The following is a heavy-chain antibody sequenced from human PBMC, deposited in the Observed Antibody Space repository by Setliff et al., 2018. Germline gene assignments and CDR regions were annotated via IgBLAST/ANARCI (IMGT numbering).Heavy chain of an antibody. CDR2: INAGNGNT. Sequence: ASVKVSCKASGYTFTNYAIHWVRQAPGQRLEWMGWINAGNGNTKYSQKFQGRVTITRDTSASTAYMELSSLRSEDTAVYYCARDTYIGDFWSGYYIQGQFDPWGQGTLVTSPQ. V-gene: IGHV1-3*01. CDR3: ARDTYIGDFWSGYYIQGQFDP. CDR1: GYTFTNYA. D-gene: IGHD3-3*01. J-gene: IGHJ5*02.